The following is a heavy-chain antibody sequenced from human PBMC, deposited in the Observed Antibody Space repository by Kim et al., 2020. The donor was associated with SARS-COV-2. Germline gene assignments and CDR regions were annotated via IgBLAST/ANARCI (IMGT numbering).Heavy chain of an antibody. V-gene: IGHV3-23*01. D-gene: IGHD6-19*01. CDR1: GFTFDNYA. J-gene: IGHJ4*02. CDR3: AKTVWAGSRGGLDS. Sequence: GGSLRLSCAASGFTFDNYAMHWVGQAPGRGLEWVSAVSAAGGSPYYAESVRGRFTISRDNSRNTLYLQMNRLKVEDTALYYGAKTVWAGSRGGLDSWGQG. CDR2: VSAAGGSP.